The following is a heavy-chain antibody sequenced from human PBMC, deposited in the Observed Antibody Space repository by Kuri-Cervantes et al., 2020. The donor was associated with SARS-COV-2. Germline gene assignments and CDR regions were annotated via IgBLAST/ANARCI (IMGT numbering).Heavy chain of an antibody. CDR2: IYYSGST. CDR1: GGSISSYY. J-gene: IGHJ4*02. CDR3: ARDRKCSSTSCKSYSAQVYDY. D-gene: IGHD2-2*01. V-gene: IGHV4-59*12. Sequence: SETLSLTCTVSGGSISSYYWSWIRQPPGKGLEWIGYIYYSGSTNYNPSLKSRVTISVDTSKNQFSLQLNSVTPEDTAVYYCARDRKCSSTSCKSYSAQVYDYWGQGTLVTVSS.